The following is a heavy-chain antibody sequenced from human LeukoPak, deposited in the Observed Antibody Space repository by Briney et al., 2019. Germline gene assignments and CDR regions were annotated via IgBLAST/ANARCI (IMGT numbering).Heavy chain of an antibody. J-gene: IGHJ6*03. V-gene: IGHV3-30-3*01. CDR1: GFTFSDYY. D-gene: IGHD2/OR15-2a*01. Sequence: GGSLRLSCAASGFTFSDYYMSWIRQAPGKGLEWVAVISYDGSNKYYADSVKGRFTISRDNSKNTLYLQMNSLRAEDTAVYYCARDPGTTHYYYYYMDVWGKGTTVTVSS. CDR3: ARDPGTTHYYYYYMDV. CDR2: ISYDGSNK.